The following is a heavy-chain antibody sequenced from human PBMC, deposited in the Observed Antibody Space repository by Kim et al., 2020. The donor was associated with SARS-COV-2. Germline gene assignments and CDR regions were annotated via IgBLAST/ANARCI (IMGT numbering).Heavy chain of an antibody. D-gene: IGHD3-10*01. CDR1: GFTFSNAW. V-gene: IGHV3-15*01. J-gene: IGHJ4*02. CDR2: IKSKTDGGTT. Sequence: GGSLRLSCAASGFTFSNAWMSWVRQAPGKGLEWVGRIKSKTDGGTTDYAAPVKGRFTISRDDSKNTLYLQMNSLKTEDTAVYYCTDNYYGSGSYYNNQQLWGQGTLVTVSS. CDR3: TDNYYGSGSYYNNQQL.